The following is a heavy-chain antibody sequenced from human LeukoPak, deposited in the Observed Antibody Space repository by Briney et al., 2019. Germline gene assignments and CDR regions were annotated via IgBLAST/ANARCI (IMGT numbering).Heavy chain of an antibody. CDR3: VGAAADRTYFDY. Sequence: SETLSLTSAVYGYSISSGYYWGWIRQHPGKGLEWIGSIYHSGSTYYNPSLKSRVNVSVDTSKTQFSLKLSSVTAADTAVYYCVGAAADRTYFDYWGQGTLVTVSS. CDR2: IYHSGST. CDR1: GYSISSGYY. V-gene: IGHV4-38-2*01. J-gene: IGHJ4*02. D-gene: IGHD2-2*01.